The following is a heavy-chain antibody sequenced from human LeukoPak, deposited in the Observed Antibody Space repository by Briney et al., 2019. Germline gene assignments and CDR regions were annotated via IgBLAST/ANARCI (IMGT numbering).Heavy chain of an antibody. CDR2: INHSGST. D-gene: IGHD2-2*01. J-gene: IGHJ5*02. CDR3: ARGESGEIVVVPAATSYIWFDP. Sequence: SETLSLTCAVYGGSFSGYYWSWIRQPPGKGLEWIGEINHSGSTNYNPSLKSRATISVDTSKNQFALKLSSVTAADTAVYYCARGESGEIVVVPAATSYIWFDPWGQGTLVTVSS. CDR1: GGSFSGYY. V-gene: IGHV4-34*01.